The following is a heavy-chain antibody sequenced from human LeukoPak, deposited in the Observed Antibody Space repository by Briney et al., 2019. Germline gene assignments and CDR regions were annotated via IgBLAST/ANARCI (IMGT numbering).Heavy chain of an antibody. J-gene: IGHJ6*03. Sequence: GGSLRLSCAASGFTFSSYWMSWVRQAPGKGLGWGANIKEEGSEKCYVDSVKGRFTISRDNAKNSLYLQMNSLRAEDTAVYYCARDTSCSSTSCYSYYYYMDVWGKGTTVTVSS. D-gene: IGHD2-2*01. CDR1: GFTFSSYW. V-gene: IGHV3-7*01. CDR2: IKEEGSEK. CDR3: ARDTSCSSTSCYSYYYYMDV.